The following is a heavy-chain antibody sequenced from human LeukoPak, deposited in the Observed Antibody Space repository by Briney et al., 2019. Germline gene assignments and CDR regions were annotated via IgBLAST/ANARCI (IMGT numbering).Heavy chain of an antibody. J-gene: IGHJ6*02. D-gene: IGHD3-10*01. V-gene: IGHV3-30-3*01. CDR3: ARGLHYYYYGMDV. CDR1: GFTFSSYT. CDR2: ISYDGSNK. Sequence: PGRSLRLSCAASGFTFSSYTMLWVRQAPGKGLEWVAVISYDGSNKYYADSVKGRFTISRDNSKNTLYLQMNSLRAEDTAVYYCARGLHYYYYGMDVRGQGTTATVSS.